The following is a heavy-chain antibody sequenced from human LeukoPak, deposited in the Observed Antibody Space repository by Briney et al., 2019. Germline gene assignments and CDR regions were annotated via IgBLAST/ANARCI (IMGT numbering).Heavy chain of an antibody. V-gene: IGHV3-53*01. CDR2: IYSGGTT. Sequence: GGSLRLSCAASGFTVSSNYINWVRQAPGKGLEWVSLIYSGGTTYYADSVKGRFTISRDNAKNSLYLQMNSLRAEDTAVYYCAELGITMIGDVWGKGTTVTISS. D-gene: IGHD3-10*02. J-gene: IGHJ6*04. CDR3: AELGITMIGDV. CDR1: GFTVSSNY.